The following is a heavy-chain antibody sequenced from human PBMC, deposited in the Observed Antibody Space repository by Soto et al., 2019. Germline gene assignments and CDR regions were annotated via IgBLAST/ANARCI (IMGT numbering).Heavy chain of an antibody. J-gene: IGHJ4*02. CDR1: YGSISVSNVF. V-gene: IGHV4-39*01. CDR3: ARTSGRHLDF. CDR2: IDYSGTA. Sequence: QLQLQESGPGLVKPWETLSLSCTVSYGSISVSNVFWGWVRQPPGKGLEWIGNIDYSGTAYFNPSLWTRVTFPVDTSKNQFSLTLYSVTAADTAVYYCARTSGRHLDFWGQGILVTVSS.